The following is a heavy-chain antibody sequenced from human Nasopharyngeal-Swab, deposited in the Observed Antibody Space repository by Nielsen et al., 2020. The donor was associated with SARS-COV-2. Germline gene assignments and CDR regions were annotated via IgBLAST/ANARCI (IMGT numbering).Heavy chain of an antibody. CDR1: GFTFSSFG. J-gene: IGHJ3*02. Sequence: GALRLSCAASGFTFSSFGIHWVRQAPGKGLEWVAVLSYDGRSTFYADSVKGRFSISSDNSKSTLYLQMNTLGAEDTAVYYCAIEPGNRVVTGSDAFDIWGQGTMVTVSS. V-gene: IGHV3-30*03. D-gene: IGHD6-19*01. CDR2: LSYDGRST. CDR3: AIEPGNRVVTGSDAFDI.